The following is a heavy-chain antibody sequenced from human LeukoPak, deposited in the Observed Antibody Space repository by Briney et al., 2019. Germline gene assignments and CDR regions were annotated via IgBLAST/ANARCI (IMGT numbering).Heavy chain of an antibody. J-gene: IGHJ6*02. Sequence: SETLSLTCAVSGGSISSSNWWSWVRQPPGKGLEWIGEIYHSGSTNYNPSLKSRATISVDKSKNQFSLKLSSVTAADTAVYYCARDPQQLIPGENYYYYGMDVWGQGTTVTVSS. D-gene: IGHD6-13*01. CDR2: IYHSGST. CDR1: GGSISSSNW. CDR3: ARDPQQLIPGENYYYYGMDV. V-gene: IGHV4-4*02.